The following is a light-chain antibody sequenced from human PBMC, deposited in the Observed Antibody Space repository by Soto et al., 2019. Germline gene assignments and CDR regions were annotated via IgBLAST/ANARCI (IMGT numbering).Light chain of an antibody. Sequence: DVQMTQSPSYLSASIGDKVTITCRASQFIRGYLNWYQKKPGEAPHLLIYAASSLERGVPSRFNGSGPGTDFTLTISSLEAEDFATYYCQQSFTSSLTFGGGTKVEIK. CDR1: QFIRGY. V-gene: IGKV1-39*01. J-gene: IGKJ4*01. CDR3: QQSFTSSLT. CDR2: AAS.